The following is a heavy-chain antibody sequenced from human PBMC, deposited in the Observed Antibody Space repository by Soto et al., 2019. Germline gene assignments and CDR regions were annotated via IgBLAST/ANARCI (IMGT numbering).Heavy chain of an antibody. CDR3: AKVKMTYAIRGLYFDL. CDR1: GFTFSSFG. Sequence: GGSLRLSCSASGFTFSSFGMHWVRQAPGKGLEWVALISYDGSNAYYGDSVKGRFTISRDNSKNTLYLQMNALRAEDSAVYYCAKVKMTYAIRGLYFDLWGQGTLVTVSS. D-gene: IGHD2-21*01. J-gene: IGHJ4*02. V-gene: IGHV3-30*19. CDR2: ISYDGSNA.